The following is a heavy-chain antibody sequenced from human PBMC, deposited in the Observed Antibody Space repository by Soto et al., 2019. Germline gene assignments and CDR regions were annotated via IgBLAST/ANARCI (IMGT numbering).Heavy chain of an antibody. Sequence: QVQLQESGPGLVKPSQTLSLICKVSGGSMSSGDYYWSWIRQPPGRGLEWIGNIYDSGSTYYSPSLKSRLTIAVDTSRNQFSLKLRSVTAADTAVYYCARGSPGDYYHGMDVWGQGTTVTVSS. CDR3: ARGSPGDYYHGMDV. V-gene: IGHV4-30-4*01. J-gene: IGHJ6*02. CDR1: GGSMSSGDYY. CDR2: IYDSGST.